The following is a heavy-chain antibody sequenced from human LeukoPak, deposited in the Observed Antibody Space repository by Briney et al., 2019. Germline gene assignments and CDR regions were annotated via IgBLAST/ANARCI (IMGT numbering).Heavy chain of an antibody. CDR3: ARFYDFWSGYQFDY. V-gene: IGHV4-34*01. Sequence: PETLSLTCAVYGGSFSGYYWSWIRQPPGKGLEWIGEINHSGSTNYNPSLKSRVTISVDTSKNQFSLKLSSVTAADTAVYYCARFYDFWSGYQFDYWGQGTLVTVSS. J-gene: IGHJ4*02. CDR2: INHSGST. D-gene: IGHD3-3*01. CDR1: GGSFSGYY.